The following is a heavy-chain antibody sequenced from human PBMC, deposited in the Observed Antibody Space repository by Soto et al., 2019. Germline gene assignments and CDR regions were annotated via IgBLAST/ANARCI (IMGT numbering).Heavy chain of an antibody. CDR2: IYHSGST. CDR1: GASISSSYW. CDR3: STLRPRIVVVVTDIPS. Sequence: QVHLQESGPGLVKPSGTLSLTCAVSGASISSSYWWTWVRQPPGKGLEWIGEIYHSGSTNYTPYLRSRLTISVDKSTNTFSLKMTPVTAADAAVYYCSTLRPRIVVVVTDIPSWGEGTLVTVCS. V-gene: IGHV4-4*02. J-gene: IGHJ5*02. D-gene: IGHD2-15*01.